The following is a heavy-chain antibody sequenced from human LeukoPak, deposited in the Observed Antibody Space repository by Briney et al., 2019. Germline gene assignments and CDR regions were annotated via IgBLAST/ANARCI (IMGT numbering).Heavy chain of an antibody. V-gene: IGHV6-1*01. CDR3: ARDPDSSNEWGPFDP. CDR2: TYYRSKWYS. Sequence: SQTLSLTCAISGASVSGSASWSWIRQSPSRGLELLGRTYYRSKWYSEYATSVKSRISINADTSENQFSLQLNSVIPEDTAVYYCARDPDSSNEWGPFDPWGQGTLVTVSS. D-gene: IGHD1-1*01. J-gene: IGHJ5*02. CDR1: GASVSGSAS.